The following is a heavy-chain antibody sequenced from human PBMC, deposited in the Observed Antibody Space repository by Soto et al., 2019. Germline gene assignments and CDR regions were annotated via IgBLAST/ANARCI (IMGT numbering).Heavy chain of an antibody. CDR2: IYYGGSI. D-gene: IGHD3-9*01. J-gene: IGHJ5*02. CDR1: GGSISSGY. CDR3: TGAYYDIDGFTLDP. Sequence: PSETLSLTCSDSGGSISSGYWTWIRQPPGKGLEWIGYIYYGGSINYNPSLKSRVIISVDTAKNQFSLSLSSVTAAYTSVYFCTGAYYDIDGFTLDPWGQGMSVTVVS. V-gene: IGHV4-59*01.